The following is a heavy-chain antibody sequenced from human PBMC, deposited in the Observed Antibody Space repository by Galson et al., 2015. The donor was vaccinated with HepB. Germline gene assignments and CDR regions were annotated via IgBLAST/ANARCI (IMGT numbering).Heavy chain of an antibody. Sequence: ISGDSVSSDSATWNWIRQSPSRGLEWLGRTYYRSKWSNDYAVSVKSRITINPDTSKNQFSLQLNSVTPEDTAVYFCARGISSSWYLGDYWGQGTLVTVSS. CDR3: ARGISSSWYLGDY. J-gene: IGHJ4*02. D-gene: IGHD6-13*01. V-gene: IGHV6-1*01. CDR2: TYYRSKWSN. CDR1: GDSVSSDSAT.